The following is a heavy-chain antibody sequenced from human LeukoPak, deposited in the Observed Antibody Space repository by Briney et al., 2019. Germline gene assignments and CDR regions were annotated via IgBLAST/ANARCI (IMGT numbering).Heavy chain of an antibody. CDR2: IYYSGST. CDR1: GGSISSYY. CDR3: AKVGGSSWYGAFDI. D-gene: IGHD6-13*01. V-gene: IGHV4-39*07. J-gene: IGHJ3*02. Sequence: PSETLSLTCTVSGGSISSYYWGWIRQPPGKGLEWIGSIYYSGSTYYNPSLKSRVTISVDTSKNQFSLKLSSVTAADTAVYYCAKVGGSSWYGAFDIWGQGTMVTVSS.